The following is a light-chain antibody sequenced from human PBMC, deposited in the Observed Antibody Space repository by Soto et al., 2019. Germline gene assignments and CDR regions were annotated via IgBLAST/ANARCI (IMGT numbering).Light chain of an antibody. CDR2: EVV. V-gene: IGLV2-14*01. CDR3: TSDTSRSPLV. Sequence: QSALTQPASVSGSPGQSITISCTGTSSDVGGYNYVSWYQHHPGKAPKLMIYEVVNRPSGVSNRFSGSKSGITASLTISGLEDEDEADYYCTSDTSRSPLVFGTGTKLTVL. J-gene: IGLJ1*01. CDR1: SSDVGGYNY.